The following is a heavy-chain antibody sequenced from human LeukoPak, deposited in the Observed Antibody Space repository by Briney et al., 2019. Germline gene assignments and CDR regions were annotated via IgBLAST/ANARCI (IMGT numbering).Heavy chain of an antibody. CDR2: IYTSGST. V-gene: IGHV4-4*07. J-gene: IGHJ4*02. CDR1: GGSISSYY. Sequence: PSETLSLTCTVSGGSISSYYWSWIRQPAGKGLEWIGRIYTSGSTNYNPSLKSRVTMSVDTSKNQFSLKLSSVTAADTAVYYCARGIAAADEHDPVDYWGQGTLVTVSS. D-gene: IGHD6-13*01. CDR3: ARGIAAADEHDPVDY.